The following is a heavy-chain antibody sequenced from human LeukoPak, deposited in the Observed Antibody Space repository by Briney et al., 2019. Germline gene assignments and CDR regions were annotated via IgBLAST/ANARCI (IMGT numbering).Heavy chain of an antibody. J-gene: IGHJ6*02. V-gene: IGHV1-3*01. Sequence: ASVKVSCKASGYTFTSYAMHWVRQAPGQRLEWMGWINAGNGNTKYSQKLQGRVTITRDTSASTAYMELSSLRSEDTAVYYCAREEWYYYGSGAYYYYGMDVWGQGTTVTVSS. D-gene: IGHD3-10*01. CDR1: GYTFTSYA. CDR3: AREEWYYYGSGAYYYYGMDV. CDR2: INAGNGNT.